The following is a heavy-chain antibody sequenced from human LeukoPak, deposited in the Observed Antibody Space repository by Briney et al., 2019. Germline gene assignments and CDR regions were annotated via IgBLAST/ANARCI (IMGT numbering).Heavy chain of an antibody. CDR3: ARATYYYDSSGYGMAPFDY. CDR2: IYYSGST. V-gene: IGHV4-39*07. D-gene: IGHD3-22*01. J-gene: IGHJ4*02. CDR1: GGSISSSSYY. Sequence: SETLSLTCTVSGGSISSSSYYWGWIRQPPGKGLEWIGSIYYSGSTYYNPSLKSRVTISVDTSKNQFSLKLSSVTAADTAVYYCARATYYYDSSGYGMAPFDYWGQGTLVTVSS.